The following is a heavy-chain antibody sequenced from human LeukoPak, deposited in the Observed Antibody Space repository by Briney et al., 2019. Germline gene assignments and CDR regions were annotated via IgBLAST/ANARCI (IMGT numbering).Heavy chain of an antibody. D-gene: IGHD3-16*02. CDR2: INHSGST. V-gene: IGHV4-34*01. CDR3: ARGIPGRSIDY. Sequence: PSETLSLTCAVYGGSFSGYYWSWIRQPPGKGLEWIGEINHSGSTNYNPSLKSRVTISVDTSKNPFSLELSSVTAADTAVYYCARGIPGRSIDYWGQGTLVTVSS. CDR1: GGSFSGYY. J-gene: IGHJ4*02.